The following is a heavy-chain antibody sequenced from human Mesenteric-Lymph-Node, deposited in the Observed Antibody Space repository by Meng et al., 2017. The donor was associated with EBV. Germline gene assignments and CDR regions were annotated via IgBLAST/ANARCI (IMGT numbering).Heavy chain of an antibody. Sequence: LQLHKWGPGLVKPSDSLSRTCTVSGRSISSSSYYWGWFRQAPWQGLGSVGSIYCSGSSYYNPSLKSRVTISVDRSTNKYFLKVISVTTADAAVYYYATNVLAATVCFFDYWGQGTLVTVSS. D-gene: IGHD4-17*01. CDR2: IYCSGSS. CDR3: ATNVLAATVCFFDY. V-gene: IGHV4-39*07. CDR1: GRSISSSSYY. J-gene: IGHJ4*02.